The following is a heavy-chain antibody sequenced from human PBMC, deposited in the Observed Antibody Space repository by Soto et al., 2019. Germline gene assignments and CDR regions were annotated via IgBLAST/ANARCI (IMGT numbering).Heavy chain of an antibody. Sequence: PGGSLRLSCAASGFTFSSFGMHWVRQAPGKGLEWVAFISHDGIEKYFVDSVKGRFTISRDDSGNTLYLQMNSLRADDTAEYYCAKDWNDASYDYGTDVWGQGTTVTVSS. CDR3: AKDWNDASYDYGTDV. J-gene: IGHJ6*02. D-gene: IGHD1-1*01. V-gene: IGHV3-30*18. CDR2: ISHDGIEK. CDR1: GFTFSSFG.